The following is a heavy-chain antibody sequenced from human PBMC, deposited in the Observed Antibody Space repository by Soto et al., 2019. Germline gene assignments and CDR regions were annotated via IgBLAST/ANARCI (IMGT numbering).Heavy chain of an antibody. Sequence: QVQLVQSGTEVKKPGASVKVSCKASGYTFTSYAMHWVRQAPGQRLEWMGWINAGNGNTKYSQKFQGRFTITRDTSASTAYMELSSLRSEDTAVYYCARGASPLIDYWGQGTLVTVSS. D-gene: IGHD1-26*01. V-gene: IGHV1-3*01. J-gene: IGHJ4*02. CDR1: GYTFTSYA. CDR2: INAGNGNT. CDR3: ARGASPLIDY.